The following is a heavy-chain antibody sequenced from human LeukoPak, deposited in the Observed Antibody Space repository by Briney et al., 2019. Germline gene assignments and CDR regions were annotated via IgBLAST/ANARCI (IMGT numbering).Heavy chain of an antibody. CDR1: GFTFDDYG. J-gene: IGHJ4*02. D-gene: IGHD3-22*01. Sequence: PGGSLRLSCAASGFTFDDYGMSWVRQAPGKGLEWVSGINWNGYSTSYADSMKGRFTISRDNAKNSLYLQMNSLRAEDTALYYCAREGPGVVVITSFDYWGQGTLVTVSS. CDR3: AREGPGVVVITSFDY. CDR2: INWNGYST. V-gene: IGHV3-20*04.